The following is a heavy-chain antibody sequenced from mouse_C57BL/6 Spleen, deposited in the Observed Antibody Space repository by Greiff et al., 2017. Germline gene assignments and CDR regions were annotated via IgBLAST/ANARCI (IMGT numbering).Heavy chain of an antibody. CDR2: INPSSGYT. CDR1: GYTFTSYT. Sequence: QVQLQQSGAELARPGASVKMSCKASGYTFTSYTMHWVKQRPGQGLEWIGYINPSSGYTKYNQKFKDKATLTADKSSSTAYMQLSSLTSEDSAVYYCARWRFITAVEGAYWGQGTLVTVSA. V-gene: IGHV1-4*01. D-gene: IGHD1-1*01. J-gene: IGHJ3*01. CDR3: ARWRFITAVEGAY.